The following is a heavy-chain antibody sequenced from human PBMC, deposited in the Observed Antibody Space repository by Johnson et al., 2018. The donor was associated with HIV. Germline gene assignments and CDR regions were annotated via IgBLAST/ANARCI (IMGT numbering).Heavy chain of an antibody. V-gene: IGHV3-9*01. Sequence: VQLVESGGGLVQPGRSLRLSCAASGFTFDDYAMHWVRQAPGKGLEWVSGISGSSGSICYADSVKGRFTISRDNSKNTLYLQMNSLRAEATAVYYCARLDGAFAIWGQGTMVTVSS. D-gene: IGHD5-24*01. CDR1: GFTFDDYA. CDR2: ISGSSGSI. J-gene: IGHJ3*02. CDR3: ARLDGAFAI.